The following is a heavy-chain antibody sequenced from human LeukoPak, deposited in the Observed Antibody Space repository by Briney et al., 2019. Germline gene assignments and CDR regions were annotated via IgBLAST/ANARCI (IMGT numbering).Heavy chain of an antibody. J-gene: IGHJ4*01. D-gene: IGHD6-13*01. CDR2: FAAGDGEE. Sequence: GASLRVSCKVSGYSLTDFSINWVRQAPGKGFEWMGGFAAGDGEEINAQTSQGRVTMTEDTSADTAYIELSSLNSEDTAVYFCTAGVAVSRWYYFDYWGQGTLVT. V-gene: IGHV1-24*01. CDR1: GYSLTDFS. CDR3: TAGVAVSRWYYFDY.